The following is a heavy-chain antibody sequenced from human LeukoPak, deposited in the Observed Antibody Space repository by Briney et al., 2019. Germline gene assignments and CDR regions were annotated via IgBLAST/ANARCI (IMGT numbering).Heavy chain of an antibody. J-gene: IGHJ1*01. Sequence: GGSLRLSCAASGFTFSSYSMNWVRQAPGKGLEWVSSISSSSSYIYYADSVKGRFTISRDNAKNSLYLQMNSLRAEDTAVYYCARDRPITFGGVLGDWGQGTLVTVSS. D-gene: IGHD3-16*01. CDR1: GFTFSSYS. V-gene: IGHV3-21*01. CDR3: ARDRPITFGGVLGD. CDR2: ISSSSSYI.